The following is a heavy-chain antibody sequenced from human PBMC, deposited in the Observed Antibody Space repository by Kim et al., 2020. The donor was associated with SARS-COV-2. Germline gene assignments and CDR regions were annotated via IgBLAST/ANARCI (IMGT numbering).Heavy chain of an antibody. CDR2: INHSGST. D-gene: IGHD5-18*01. Sequence: SETLSLTCAVYGGSFSGYYWSWIRQPPGKGLEWIGEINHSGSTNYNPSLKSRVTISVDTSKNQFSLKLSSVTAADTAVYYCARRGGYSYRGGPARRAFDIWGQGTMVTVSS. V-gene: IGHV4-34*01. CDR1: GGSFSGYY. CDR3: ARRGGYSYRGGPARRAFDI. J-gene: IGHJ3*02.